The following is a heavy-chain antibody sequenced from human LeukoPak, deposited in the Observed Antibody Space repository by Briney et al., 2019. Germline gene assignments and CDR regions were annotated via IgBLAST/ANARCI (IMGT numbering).Heavy chain of an antibody. Sequence: PGGSLRLSCAASGFTFSSYWMSWVRQAPGKGLEWVANIKQDGSEKYYVDSVKGRFTISRDNAKNSLYLQMNSLRAEDTAVYYCARVHHVLRYFDWYSVWGQGTLVTVSS. CDR3: ARVHHVLRYFDWYSV. D-gene: IGHD3-9*01. CDR2: IKQDGSEK. J-gene: IGHJ4*02. V-gene: IGHV3-7*04. CDR1: GFTFSSYW.